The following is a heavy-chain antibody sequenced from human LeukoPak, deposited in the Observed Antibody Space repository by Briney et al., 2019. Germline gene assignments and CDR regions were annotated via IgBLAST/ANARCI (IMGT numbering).Heavy chain of an antibody. CDR2: VYHSGSA. CDR3: AGDDSWSGYELGPVY. J-gene: IGHJ4*02. Sequence: PSETLSLTCIVSGGSISSYYWSWIRQSPGKGLEWVGYVYHSGSADNNPSLKSRVSISLDTSRNQFSLRLTSVTAADTAVYYCAGDDSWSGYELGPVYWGQGTLVTVSS. CDR1: GGSISSYY. V-gene: IGHV4-59*03. D-gene: IGHD3-3*01.